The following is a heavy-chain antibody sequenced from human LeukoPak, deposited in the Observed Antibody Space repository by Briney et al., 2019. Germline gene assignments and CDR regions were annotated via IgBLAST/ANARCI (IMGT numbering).Heavy chain of an antibody. J-gene: IGHJ5*02. Sequence: ASVKVSCKASGYTFTSYAMNWVRQAPGQGLEWMGWINTNTGNPTYAQGFTGRFVFSLDTSVSTAYLQISSLKAEDTAVYYCARVPNPGYFDWLLVGWFDPWGQGTLVTVSS. V-gene: IGHV7-4-1*02. CDR3: ARVPNPGYFDWLLVGWFDP. CDR1: GYTFTSYA. CDR2: INTNTGNP. D-gene: IGHD3-9*01.